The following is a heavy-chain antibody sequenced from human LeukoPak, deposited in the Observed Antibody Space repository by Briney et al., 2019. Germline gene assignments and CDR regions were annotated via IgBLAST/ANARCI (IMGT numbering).Heavy chain of an antibody. Sequence: GGSLRLSCAASGFTFSSYTMSWVRQAPGKGLECVSAISGSSDSTYYGDSVKGRFSISRDNSKNTLYLQMNSLRAEDTAVYYCAKASSTIFGVVIKRDYYFDYWGQGTLVTVSS. CDR2: ISGSSDST. D-gene: IGHD3-3*01. CDR1: GFTFSSYT. CDR3: AKASSTIFGVVIKRDYYFDY. J-gene: IGHJ4*02. V-gene: IGHV3-23*01.